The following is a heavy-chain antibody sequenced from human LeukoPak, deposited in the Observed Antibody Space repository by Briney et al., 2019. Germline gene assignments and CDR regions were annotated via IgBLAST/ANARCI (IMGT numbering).Heavy chain of an antibody. CDR1: EFTFSSYE. CDR2: ISGSGKTI. D-gene: IGHD6-19*01. CDR3: AKDSGWYTHDQ. V-gene: IGHV3-48*03. J-gene: IGHJ5*02. Sequence: GGSLRLSCTASEFTFSSYEMNWVRQAPGKGLEWVSYISGSGKTIYYADSVKGRFTISRDNAKNSLYLHLNSLRAEDTAVYYCAKDSGWYTHDQWGQGTLVTVSS.